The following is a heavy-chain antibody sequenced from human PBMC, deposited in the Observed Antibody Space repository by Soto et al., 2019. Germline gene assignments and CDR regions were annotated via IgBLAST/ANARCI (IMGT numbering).Heavy chain of an antibody. CDR2: ISDSGGTS. J-gene: IGHJ4*02. CDR1: GFIFSNYV. D-gene: IGHD2-8*01. Sequence: EVQLVDSGGGLVQPGGSLRLSCAASGFIFSNYVMSWVRQAPGKGLEWVSYISDSGGTSYYADSVKGRFTISRDNSKNTLYLQMNSLRAEDTAIYYCAKRPRALITVDYWCQGTMVTVSS. CDR3: AKRPRALITVDY. V-gene: IGHV3-23*04.